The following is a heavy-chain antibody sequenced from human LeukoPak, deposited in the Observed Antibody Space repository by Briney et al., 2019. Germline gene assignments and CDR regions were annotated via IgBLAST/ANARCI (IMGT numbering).Heavy chain of an antibody. D-gene: IGHD4/OR15-4a*01. CDR3: ARGHHYDATGSGS. CDR2: ISGSSKNK. J-gene: IGHJ5*02. V-gene: IGHV1-18*01. CDR1: GYTITNYG. Sequence: ASVKVSCQASGYTITNYGITWVRQSPGQGLKWMGWISGSSKNKKSVQKFQGRVTLTIDTSTSTAYMELRRLKSDDTAVYYCARGHHYDATGSGSWGQGTLVT.